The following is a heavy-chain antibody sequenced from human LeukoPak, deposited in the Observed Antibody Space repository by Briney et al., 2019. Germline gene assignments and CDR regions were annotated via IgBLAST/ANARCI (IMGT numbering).Heavy chain of an antibody. CDR2: ISAYNGNT. CDR1: GYTFTSYG. CDR3: ARDQIVVVPGDSSSSDYYYYYGMDV. V-gene: IGHV1-18*01. D-gene: IGHD2-2*01. Sequence: ASVKVSCKASGYTFTSYGVSWVRQAPGQGREWMGWISAYNGNTNYAQKLQGRVTMTTDTSTSTAYMELRSLRSDDTAVYYCARDQIVVVPGDSSSSDYYYYYGMDVWGQETTVTVSS. J-gene: IGHJ6*02.